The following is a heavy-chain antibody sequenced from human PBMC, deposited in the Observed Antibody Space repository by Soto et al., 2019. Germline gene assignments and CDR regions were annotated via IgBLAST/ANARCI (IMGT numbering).Heavy chain of an antibody. CDR1: GYTFTSYG. J-gene: IGHJ5*02. CDR2: ISAYNGNT. V-gene: IGHV1-18*04. Sequence: ASVEVFCKASGYTFTSYGISWVRQAPGQGLEWMGWISAYNGNTNYAQELQGRVTMTTDTSTSTAYMELRSLRSDDTAVYYCARALALAYYYDRSGYLNWFDPWGQGTLVTVSS. CDR3: ARALALAYYYDRSGYLNWFDP. D-gene: IGHD3-22*01.